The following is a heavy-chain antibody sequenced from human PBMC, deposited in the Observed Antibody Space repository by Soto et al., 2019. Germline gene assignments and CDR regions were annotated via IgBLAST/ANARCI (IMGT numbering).Heavy chain of an antibody. CDR1: GDKVSSNSAA. J-gene: IGHJ3*02. D-gene: IGHD6-13*01. Sequence: PTQTLPLTCDISGDKVSSNSAAWNWIRQSPSRGLEWLGRTYYRSKWYNDYAVSVKSRITINPDTSKNQFSLQLDSVTPEDTAVYYCASRIAAAGDDAFDIWGQGTMVTVSS. CDR3: ASRIAAAGDDAFDI. CDR2: TYYRSKWYN. V-gene: IGHV6-1*01.